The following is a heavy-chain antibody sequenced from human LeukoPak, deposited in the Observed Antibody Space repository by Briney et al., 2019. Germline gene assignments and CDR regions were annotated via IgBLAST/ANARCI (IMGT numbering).Heavy chain of an antibody. Sequence: SETLSLTCTVSGGSISSSSYYWGWIRQPPGKGLEWIGSIYYSGSTYYNPSLKSRVTISVDTSKNQFSLKLSSVTAADTAVYYCARDWAVAVSDTGGYDIWGQGTMVTVSS. CDR3: ARDWAVAVSDTGGYDI. J-gene: IGHJ3*02. CDR2: IYYSGST. V-gene: IGHV4-39*07. D-gene: IGHD5-12*01. CDR1: GGSISSSSYY.